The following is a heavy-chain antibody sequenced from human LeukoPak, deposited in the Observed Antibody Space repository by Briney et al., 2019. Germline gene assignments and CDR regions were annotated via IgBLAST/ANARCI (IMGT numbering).Heavy chain of an antibody. CDR1: GYTFTSYG. V-gene: IGHV1-18*01. CDR2: ISAYNGNT. D-gene: IGHD3-3*01. Sequence: ASVKVSCKASGYTFTSYGISWVRQAPGQGLEWMGWISAYNGNTNYAQKLQGRVTITTDESTSTAYMELSSLRSEDTAVYYCARASPYYDFWSGYFHYYYYMDVWGKGTTVTVSS. CDR3: ARASPYYDFWSGYFHYYYYMDV. J-gene: IGHJ6*03.